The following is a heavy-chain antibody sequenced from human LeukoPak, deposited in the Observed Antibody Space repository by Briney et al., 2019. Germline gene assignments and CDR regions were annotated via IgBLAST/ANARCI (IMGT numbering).Heavy chain of an antibody. D-gene: IGHD5-24*01. V-gene: IGHV3-53*01. J-gene: IGHJ4*02. CDR3: ARDVPRDGYSFFDY. CDR1: GLTVRSNL. CDR2: ICDGGST. Sequence: PGGSLRLSCAASGLTVRSNLMSWVRQAPGKGLEWVSVICDGGSTYYADSVKGRFTISRDDSKNTLYLQMSSLRAEDTAVYYCARDVPRDGYSFFDYWGQGTLVTVSS.